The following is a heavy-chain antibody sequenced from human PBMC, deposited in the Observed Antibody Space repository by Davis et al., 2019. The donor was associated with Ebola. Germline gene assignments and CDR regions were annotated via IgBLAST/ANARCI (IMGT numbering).Heavy chain of an antibody. V-gene: IGHV4-59*01. CDR2: IYYSWST. CDR3: ARVDYDFWSGYASGNWFDP. D-gene: IGHD3-3*01. CDR1: GGSISSYD. J-gene: IGHJ5*02. Sequence: SETLSLTCTVSGGSISSYDWSWIRQPPAKGLGWIGYIYYSWSTNYNPSLKSRVTITVDTSKNQFSLKLSSVTAADTAVYYCARVDYDFWSGYASGNWFDPWGQGTLVTVSS.